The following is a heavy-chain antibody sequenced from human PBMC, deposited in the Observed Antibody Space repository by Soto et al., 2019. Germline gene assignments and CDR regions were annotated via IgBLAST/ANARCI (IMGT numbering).Heavy chain of an antibody. Sequence: QLQLQESGPGLVKPSETLSLTCTVSGGSISSSSYWGWIRQPPGKGLEWIGSIYSIGSTYYNPSRKSRVTISVDTSKNQFSLKLSSVTHADTAVYYCRRSSRYSTDVWGQGTTVTVSS. CDR2: IYSIGST. V-gene: IGHV4-39*01. CDR1: GGSISSSSY. J-gene: IGHJ6*02. D-gene: IGHD6-13*01. CDR3: RRSSRYSTDV.